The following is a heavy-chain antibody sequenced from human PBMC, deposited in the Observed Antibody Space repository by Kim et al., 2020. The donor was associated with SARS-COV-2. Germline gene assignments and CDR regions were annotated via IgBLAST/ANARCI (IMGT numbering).Heavy chain of an antibody. V-gene: IGHV1-18*01. CDR1: GYTFTSYG. J-gene: IGHJ5*02. CDR2: ISAYNGNT. CDR3: ARDEVAVAGTEGYNWFDP. Sequence: ASVKVSCKASGYTFTSYGISWVRQAPGQGLEWMGWISAYNGNTNYAQKLQGRVTMTTDTSTSTAYMELRSLRSDDTAVYYCARDEVAVAGTEGYNWFDPWGQGTLVTVSS. D-gene: IGHD6-19*01.